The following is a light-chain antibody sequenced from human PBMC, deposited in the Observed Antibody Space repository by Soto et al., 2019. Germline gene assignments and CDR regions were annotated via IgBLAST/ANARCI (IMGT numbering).Light chain of an antibody. CDR3: AAWDDSLNAHV. CDR1: STDFVSYNR. J-gene: IGLJ1*01. Sequence: QSVLTQPPSVSGSPGQSVTISCTGTSTDFVSYNRVSWYQQPPGTAPKLIIYEASNRPSGVPDRFSGSKSGNTASLTISGLQAADEADYYCAAWDDSLNAHVFGTGTKLTVL. V-gene: IGLV2-18*01. CDR2: EAS.